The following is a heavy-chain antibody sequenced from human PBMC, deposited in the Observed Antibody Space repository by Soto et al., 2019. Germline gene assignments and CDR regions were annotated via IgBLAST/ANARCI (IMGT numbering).Heavy chain of an antibody. CDR3: SPGRVIQSAIMDY. J-gene: IGHJ4*02. D-gene: IGHD2-2*01. Sequence: QVQLVQSGAEVKKPGASVKVSCKASGYTFTSYGISWVRQAPGQGLEWMGWSSAYNGNTNYAQKLQGRVTMTTDTATSIAHMELRSLRSYEKAVYYCSPGRVIQSAIMDYCGQGTLVNVSS. V-gene: IGHV1-18*01. CDR1: GYTFTSYG. CDR2: SSAYNGNT.